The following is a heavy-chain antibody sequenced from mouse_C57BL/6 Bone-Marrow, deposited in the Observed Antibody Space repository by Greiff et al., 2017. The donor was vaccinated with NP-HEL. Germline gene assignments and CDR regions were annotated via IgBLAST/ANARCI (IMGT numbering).Heavy chain of an antibody. CDR1: GYAFTNYL. Sequence: QVQLKQSGAELVRPGTSVKVSCKASGYAFTNYLIEWVKQRPGQGLEWIGVINPGSGGTNYNEKFKGKATLTADKSSSTAYMQLSSLTSEDSAVYFCARTVVATGGAMDYWGQGTSVTVSS. J-gene: IGHJ4*01. D-gene: IGHD1-1*01. V-gene: IGHV1-54*01. CDR3: ARTVVATGGAMDY. CDR2: INPGSGGT.